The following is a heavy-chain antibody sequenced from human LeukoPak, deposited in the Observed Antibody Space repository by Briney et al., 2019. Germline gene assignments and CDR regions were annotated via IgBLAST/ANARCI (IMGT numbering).Heavy chain of an antibody. V-gene: IGHV4-39*07. CDR1: GGSISSSSYY. Sequence: PSETLSLTCTVSGGSISSSSYYWGWIRQPPGKGLGWIGSIYYSGSTYYNPSLKSRVTISVDTSKNQFSLKLSSVTAADTAVYYCARVTSDRYSSIPDYWGQGTLVTVSS. D-gene: IGHD6-13*01. CDR3: ARVTSDRYSSIPDY. CDR2: IYYSGST. J-gene: IGHJ4*02.